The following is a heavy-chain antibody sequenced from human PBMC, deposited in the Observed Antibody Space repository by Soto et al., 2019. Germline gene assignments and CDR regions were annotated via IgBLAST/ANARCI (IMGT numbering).Heavy chain of an antibody. Sequence: PGGSLRLSCAASGITVSTNYMSWVRQAPGKGLEWVSVIYSDGKTFYADSVKGRFTISRDNSQNTVSLQMNSLRADDTAVYYCAKDRFYYDRGDAFDIWGQGTTVT. CDR2: IYSDGKT. V-gene: IGHV3-53*01. CDR1: GITVSTNY. D-gene: IGHD3-22*01. J-gene: IGHJ3*02. CDR3: AKDRFYYDRGDAFDI.